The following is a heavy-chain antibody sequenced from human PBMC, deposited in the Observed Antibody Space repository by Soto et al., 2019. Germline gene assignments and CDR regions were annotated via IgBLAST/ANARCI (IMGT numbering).Heavy chain of an antibody. CDR1: GYTYINHA. V-gene: IGHV1-3*01. CDR2: INGASGDT. Sequence: AASVTDSCMASGYTYINHAIHWVREAPGQRLEGMGWINGASGDTKYSEKFQGRVTIPTDTSMTTASLTLSSVSSGDTALYCFARPLATGISLGCWSALDIGGQGTRGTASS. J-gene: IGHJ3*02. CDR3: ARPLATGISLGCWSALDI. D-gene: IGHD2-21*02.